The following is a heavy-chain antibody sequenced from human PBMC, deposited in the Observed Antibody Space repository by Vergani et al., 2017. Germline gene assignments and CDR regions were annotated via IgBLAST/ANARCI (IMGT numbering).Heavy chain of an antibody. CDR3: ARSRGYSKTFDY. J-gene: IGHJ4*02. Sequence: QVQLQESGPGLVKPSQTLSLTCTVSGGSISSGSYYWSWIRQPPGKGLEWIGEINHSGSTNYNPSLKRRFTISVYTSKNQFSLKLSSVTAADTAVYYCARSRGYSKTFDYWGQGTLVTVSS. CDR2: INHSGST. D-gene: IGHD4-11*01. V-gene: IGHV4-39*07. CDR1: GGSISSGSYY.